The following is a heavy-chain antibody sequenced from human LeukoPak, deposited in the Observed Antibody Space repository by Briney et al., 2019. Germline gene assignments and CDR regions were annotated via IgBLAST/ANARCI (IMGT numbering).Heavy chain of an antibody. Sequence: PGGSLRLSCATSGFTFTTYWMHWVRQAPGKGLVWVSRVNSDGTSTTYADSVKGRFTISRDNAKNTLYLQMNSLRADDTAVYYCTGSRTSNWFDPWGQGTLVTVSS. CDR1: GFTFTTYW. D-gene: IGHD2-15*01. J-gene: IGHJ5*02. CDR2: VNSDGTST. V-gene: IGHV3-74*01. CDR3: TGSRTSNWFDP.